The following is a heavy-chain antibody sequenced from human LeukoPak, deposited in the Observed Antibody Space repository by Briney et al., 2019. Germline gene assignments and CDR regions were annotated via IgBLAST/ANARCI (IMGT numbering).Heavy chain of an antibody. CDR1: GYTFTGYY. CDR2: INPNSGGT. J-gene: IGHJ3*02. D-gene: IGHD2-15*01. V-gene: IGHV1-2*02. CDR3: ARDFEVVAATDAFDI. Sequence: ASVKVSCKASGYTFTGYYMHWVRQAPGQGLEWMGWINPNSGGTNYAQKFQGRVTMTRDTSISTAYMELSRLRSDDTAVYYCARDFEVVAATDAFDIWGQGTMVTVSS.